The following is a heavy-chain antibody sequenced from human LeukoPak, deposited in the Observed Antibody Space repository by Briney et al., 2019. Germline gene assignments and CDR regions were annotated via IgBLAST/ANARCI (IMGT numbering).Heavy chain of an antibody. V-gene: IGHV3-7*01. CDR2: IKQDGTEK. J-gene: IGHJ4*02. CDR3: ARSWSSGYWFPATASFDY. D-gene: IGHD3-22*01. CDR1: GLTFSSYW. Sequence: GGSLRLSCAASGLTFSSYWMSWVRQAPGKGLEWVANIKQDGTEKYYVDSVKGRFTISRDNAKKSLYLQMNSLRAEDTAVYYCARSWSSGYWFPATASFDYWGQGTLVTVSS.